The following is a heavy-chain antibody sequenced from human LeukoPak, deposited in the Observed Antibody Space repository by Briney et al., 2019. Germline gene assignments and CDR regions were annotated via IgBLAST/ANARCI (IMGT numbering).Heavy chain of an antibody. J-gene: IGHJ5*02. CDR2: IYYSGST. Sequence: SETLSLTCTVSGGSISSSSYYWGWIRQPPGKGLEWTGSIYYSGSTYYNPSLKSRVTISVDTSKNQFSLKLSSVTAADTAVYYCARQGIAAALVGIEEGWFDPWGQGTLVTVSS. V-gene: IGHV4-39*01. CDR1: GGSISSSSYY. CDR3: ARQGIAAALVGIEEGWFDP. D-gene: IGHD6-13*01.